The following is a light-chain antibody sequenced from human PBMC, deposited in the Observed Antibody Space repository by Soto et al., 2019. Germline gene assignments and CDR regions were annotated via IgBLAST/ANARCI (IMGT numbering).Light chain of an antibody. CDR2: GAS. V-gene: IGKV3-20*01. Sequence: EIGLTQSPGTLSLSPGERATLSCMASQSVSSSYLAWYQQKPGQAPRLLIYGASSRATGIPDRFSGSGSGTDFTLTISRLEPEDFAVYYCQQYGSSPWTFGQGTKVDIK. CDR3: QQYGSSPWT. CDR1: QSVSSSY. J-gene: IGKJ1*01.